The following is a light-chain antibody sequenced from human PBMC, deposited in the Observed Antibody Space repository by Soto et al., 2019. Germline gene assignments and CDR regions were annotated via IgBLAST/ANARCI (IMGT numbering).Light chain of an antibody. V-gene: IGKV1-5*01. CDR2: DAS. CDR3: LQYSSHSWT. J-gene: IGKJ1*01. Sequence: DIQTTQSPSSLSPSVGDRVTITCRASRSISDWLAWYQQKPGKAPELLIFDASNLKSGVSSRFSGSGSGTEFTLTISRLQPDDVATYYCLQYSSHSWTFGRGTKVDIK. CDR1: RSISDW.